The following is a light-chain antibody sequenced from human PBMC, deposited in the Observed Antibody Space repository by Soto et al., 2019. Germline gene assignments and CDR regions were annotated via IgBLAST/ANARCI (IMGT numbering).Light chain of an antibody. CDR2: DAS. CDR3: QQRSNWS. CDR1: QSVSSY. Sequence: EIVLPQSPATLSLSPGEIATLSCRASQSVSSYLAWYQQKPGQAPRLLIYDASNRATGIPARFSGSGSGTDFTLTISSLEPEDFAVYDGQQRSNWSFGPGTKVDIK. V-gene: IGKV3-11*01. J-gene: IGKJ3*01.